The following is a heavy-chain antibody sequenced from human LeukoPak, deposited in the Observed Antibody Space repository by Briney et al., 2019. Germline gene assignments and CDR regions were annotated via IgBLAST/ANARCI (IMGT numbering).Heavy chain of an antibody. J-gene: IGHJ4*02. D-gene: IGHD6-13*01. CDR1: GGSISSYY. V-gene: IGHV4-59*01. CDR3: AKARDSNIWYPFDY. CDR2: ICYSGST. Sequence: SETLSLTCTVSGGSISSYYWTWIRQPPGKGLEWIGYICYSGSTNYNPSLKSRVTISVDTSKNQFSLRLSSVTAADTAVYYCAKARDSNIWYPFDYWGQGTLVTVSS.